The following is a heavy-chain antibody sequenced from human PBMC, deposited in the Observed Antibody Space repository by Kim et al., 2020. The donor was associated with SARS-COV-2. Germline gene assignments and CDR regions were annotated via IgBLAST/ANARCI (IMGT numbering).Heavy chain of an antibody. CDR1: GGSFSGYY. V-gene: IGHV4-34*01. J-gene: IGHJ4*01. Sequence: SETLSLTCAVYGGSFSGYYWSWIRQPPGKGLEWIGEINHSGSTNYNPSLKSRVTISVDTSKNQFSLKLSSVTAADTAVYYCARGRFYYDSSGYPTPHYF. D-gene: IGHD3-22*01. CDR2: INHSGST. CDR3: ARGRFYYDSSGYPTPHYF.